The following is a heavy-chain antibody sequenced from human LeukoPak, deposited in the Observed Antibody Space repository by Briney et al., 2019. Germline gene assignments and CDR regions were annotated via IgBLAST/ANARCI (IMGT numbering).Heavy chain of an antibody. V-gene: IGHV3-48*03. J-gene: IGHJ4*02. CDR3: ARESVAVAGAPFDY. Sequence: GGSLRLSCAASGFTFSSYEMNWVRQAPWKGLEWVSYISSGSTIYDADSVKGRFTISRDNAKNSLYLQMNSLRAEDTAVYYCARESVAVAGAPFDYWGQGTLVTVSS. CDR1: GFTFSSYE. D-gene: IGHD6-19*01. CDR2: ISSGSTI.